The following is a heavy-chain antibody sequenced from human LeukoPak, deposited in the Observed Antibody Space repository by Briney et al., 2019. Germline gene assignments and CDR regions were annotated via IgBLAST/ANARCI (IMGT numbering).Heavy chain of an antibody. CDR3: ARGGGLLNEHFDY. CDR1: GASISDFY. V-gene: IGHV4-59*01. CDR2: VHYSGIS. Sequence: PSETLSLTCTVSGASISDFYWTWIRQPPGKGLEWIGYVHYSGISTYNPSLKSRVTISVDTSKNQFSLLLTSVTAADTAVYYCARGGGLLNEHFDYWGQGTLVTVSS. D-gene: IGHD3-10*01. J-gene: IGHJ4*02.